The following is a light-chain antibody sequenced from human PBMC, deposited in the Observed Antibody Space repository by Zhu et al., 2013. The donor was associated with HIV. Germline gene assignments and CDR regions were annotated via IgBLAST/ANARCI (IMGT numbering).Light chain of an antibody. CDR1: SSNIGINT. Sequence: QSVLTQPSSVSGTPGQRVTISCSGSSSNIGINTVNWYQQVPGTAPKLLIYSNTQRPSGVPDRFSGSKSGTSASLAISGLQSEDEADYYCEAWDDSLKRVFGGGTKLTVL. CDR2: SNT. J-gene: IGLJ3*02. V-gene: IGLV1-44*01. CDR3: EAWDDSLKRV.